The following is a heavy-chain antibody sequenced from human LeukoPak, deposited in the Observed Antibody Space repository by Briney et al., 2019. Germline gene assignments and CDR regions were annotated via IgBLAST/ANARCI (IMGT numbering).Heavy chain of an antibody. CDR3: TRDTYGERDY. D-gene: IGHD4-17*01. CDR2: INPEATTI. Sequence: TGGSLRLSCAASGFTLGTYWMHWVRQAPGKGLVWVSHINPEATTISYAGSVKGRFTISRDNAKNTLYLQMNSLRAEDTAVYYCTRDTYGERDYWGQGTLVTVSS. CDR1: GFTLGTYW. J-gene: IGHJ4*02. V-gene: IGHV3-74*01.